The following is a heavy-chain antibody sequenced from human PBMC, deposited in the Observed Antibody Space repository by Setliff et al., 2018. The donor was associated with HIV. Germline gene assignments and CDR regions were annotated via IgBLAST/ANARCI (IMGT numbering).Heavy chain of an antibody. V-gene: IGHV4-39*02. J-gene: IGHJ4*02. D-gene: IGHD1-7*01. CDR1: GGSISSSSYY. Sequence: PSETLSLTCTVSGGSISSSSYYWGWIRQPPGKGLEWIGSIYYSGSTYYNPSLKSRVTISVDTSKNHFSLKLSSVTAADTAVYYCARKGNWNYPYDYWGQGTLVTVSS. CDR3: ARKGNWNYPYDY. CDR2: IYYSGST.